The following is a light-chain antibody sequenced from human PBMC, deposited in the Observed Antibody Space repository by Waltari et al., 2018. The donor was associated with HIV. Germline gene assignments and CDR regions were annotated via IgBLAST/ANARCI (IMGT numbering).Light chain of an antibody. CDR3: QAWDSSTVL. CDR1: YLGDKY. CDR2: QDD. J-gene: IGLJ2*01. Sequence: SHELTQPPSVSVSPGQTASITCSGDYLGDKYASWYQQKPGQSPVLVIYQDDKRPSGIPERFSGSHSGNTAPLTITGTQAMDEADYYCQAWDSSTVLFGGGTKLTVL. V-gene: IGLV3-1*01.